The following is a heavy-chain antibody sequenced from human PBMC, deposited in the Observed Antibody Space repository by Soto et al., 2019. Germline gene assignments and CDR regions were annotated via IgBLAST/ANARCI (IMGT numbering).Heavy chain of an antibody. D-gene: IGHD3-10*01. Sequence: SETLSLTCAVSGYSITSDYYWGWTRQPPGKGLEWIGSIYSGSTYYNPSLKSRVTISVDTSKNQFSLRLTSVTAADTAMYYCAKKGYYPSGKINLFDSWGQGTLVTVSS. CDR2: IYSGST. CDR3: AKKGYYPSGKINLFDS. V-gene: IGHV4-38-2*01. CDR1: GYSITSDYY. J-gene: IGHJ4*02.